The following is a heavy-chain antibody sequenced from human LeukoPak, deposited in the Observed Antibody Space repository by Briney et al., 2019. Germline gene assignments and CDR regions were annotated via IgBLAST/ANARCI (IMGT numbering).Heavy chain of an antibody. CDR2: ISYDGRNT. Sequence: LPGRSLSLSCSASGFTFSRYAMHWVRQAPGKGLEWVSVISYDGRNTYYADSVKGCLTISRANSKNTLCLQMTSLRAEDTAVYYCAGDYYSVSGIGVSDYWGQGTPVTVSS. CDR3: AGDYYSVSGIGVSDY. CDR1: GFTFSRYA. D-gene: IGHD3-10*01. V-gene: IGHV3-30*04. J-gene: IGHJ4*02.